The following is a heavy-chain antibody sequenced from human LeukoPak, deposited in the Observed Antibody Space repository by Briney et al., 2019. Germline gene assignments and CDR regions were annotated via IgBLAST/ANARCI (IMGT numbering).Heavy chain of an antibody. V-gene: IGHV3-7*01. D-gene: IGHD3-3*01. CDR3: ARETYSDIWSGYHTPLLGDYGMDV. J-gene: IGHJ6*02. CDR1: GFTFSNHY. CDR2: IKQDGSEK. Sequence: GGSLRLSCAASGFTFSNHYMSWVRQAPGKGLEWVADIKQDGSEKYYVDSVKGRFTISRDNAKNSVYLQMSSLRLEDTAVYYCARETYSDIWSGYHTPLLGDYGMDVWGQGTTVTVYS.